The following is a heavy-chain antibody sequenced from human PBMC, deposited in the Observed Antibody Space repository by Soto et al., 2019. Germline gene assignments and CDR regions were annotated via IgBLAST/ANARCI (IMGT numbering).Heavy chain of an antibody. J-gene: IGHJ4*02. CDR2: FSGRSGDT. CDR1: GFTINTHA. V-gene: IGHV3-23*01. Sequence: EVQLLESGGGLVQPGGSLRLSCAASGFTINTHAMTWVRQAPGKGLEWVSAFSGRSGDTYYAASVKGRFTISGDNSKNTVIVEMNNLRAEDTAVYYCASDSSAWPNYFDSWGQGIQVTVSS. D-gene: IGHD6-19*01. CDR3: ASDSSAWPNYFDS.